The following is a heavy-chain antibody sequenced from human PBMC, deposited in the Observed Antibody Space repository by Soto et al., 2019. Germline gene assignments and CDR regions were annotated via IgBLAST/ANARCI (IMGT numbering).Heavy chain of an antibody. D-gene: IGHD2-2*01. Sequence: PSETLSLTCTVSGSSISSYYWSWIRQPPGKGLEWIGYISHSGSTNYNPSLKSRVTISVDTSKNQFSLKLSSVTAADTAVYYCARSTIVVVPAAMSTSSGWFDPWGQGTLVTSPQ. V-gene: IGHV4-59*01. CDR2: ISHSGST. CDR3: ARSTIVVVPAAMSTSSGWFDP. J-gene: IGHJ5*02. CDR1: GSSISSYY.